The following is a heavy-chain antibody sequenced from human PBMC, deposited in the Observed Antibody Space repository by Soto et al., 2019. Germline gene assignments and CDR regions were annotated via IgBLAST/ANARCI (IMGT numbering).Heavy chain of an antibody. J-gene: IGHJ4*02. CDR3: ARDGDGSSWPFDY. CDR2: ISSSSSTI. CDR1: GFTFSYYN. Sequence: EVHLVESGGGLVQPGGSLRLSCAASGFTFSYYNMNWVRQAPARGLEWVSYISSSSSTIYYADSMKGRFTISRDNASNSLYLQMNSLRAEDTAVYYCARDGDGSSWPFDYWGQGTLVTVSS. D-gene: IGHD6-13*01. V-gene: IGHV3-48*01.